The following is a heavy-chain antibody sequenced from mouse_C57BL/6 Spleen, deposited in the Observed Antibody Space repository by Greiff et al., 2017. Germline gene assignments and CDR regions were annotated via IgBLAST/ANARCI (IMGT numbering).Heavy chain of an antibody. CDR1: GYTFTDYN. D-gene: IGHD2-5*01. Sequence: VQLKESGPELVKPGASVKIPCKASGYTFTDYNMDWVKQSHGKSLEWIGDINPNNGGTIYNQKFKGKATLTVDKSSSTAYMELRSLTSEDTAVYDGARRGAYYSNYDYAMDYWGQGTSVTVSS. J-gene: IGHJ4*01. CDR2: INPNNGGT. V-gene: IGHV1-18*01. CDR3: ARRGAYYSNYDYAMDY.